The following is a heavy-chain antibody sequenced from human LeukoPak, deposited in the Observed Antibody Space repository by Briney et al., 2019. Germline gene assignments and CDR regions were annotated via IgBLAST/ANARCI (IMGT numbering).Heavy chain of an antibody. CDR1: EFTFSSYA. CDR3: ARDRTTVTILDAFDI. CDR2: ISYDGSNK. Sequence: PGGSLRLSCAASEFTFSSYAMHWVRQAPGKGLEWVAVISYDGSNKYYADSVKGRFTISRDNSKNTLYLQMNSLRAEDTAVYYCARDRTTVTILDAFDIWGQGTMVTVSS. D-gene: IGHD4-11*01. J-gene: IGHJ3*02. V-gene: IGHV3-30-3*01.